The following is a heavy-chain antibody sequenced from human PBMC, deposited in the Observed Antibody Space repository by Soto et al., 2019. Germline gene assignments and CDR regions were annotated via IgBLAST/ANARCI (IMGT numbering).Heavy chain of an antibody. J-gene: IGHJ6*02. CDR2: IYPGDSDT. D-gene: IGHD3-3*01. V-gene: IGHV5-51*01. Sequence: HGESLKISCKGSGYSFTSYWIGWVRQMPGKGLEWMGIIYPGDSDTRYSPSFQGQVTISADKSISTAYLQWSSLKASDTAMYYCARLEGIRRECNDFWSGYYTQLNYYHYGMDVWGQGTTVTVSS. CDR3: ARLEGIRRECNDFWSGYYTQLNYYHYGMDV. CDR1: GYSFTSYW.